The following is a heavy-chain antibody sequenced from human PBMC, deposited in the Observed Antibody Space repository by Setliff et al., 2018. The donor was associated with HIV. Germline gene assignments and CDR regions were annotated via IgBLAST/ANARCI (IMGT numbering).Heavy chain of an antibody. CDR1: GFTFISYG. J-gene: IGHJ5*02. V-gene: IGHV3-30*02. CDR2: IRCDGSNE. CDR3: AKDFHDGGDASWFDP. Sequence: GGSLRPSCAACGFTFISYGMHWVRQAPGKGLEWVAFIRCDGSNEYYADSVKGRFTISRDNSKNTLYLQINSLRAEDAALYYCAKDFHDGGDASWFDPWGQGTLVTVSS. D-gene: IGHD4-17*01.